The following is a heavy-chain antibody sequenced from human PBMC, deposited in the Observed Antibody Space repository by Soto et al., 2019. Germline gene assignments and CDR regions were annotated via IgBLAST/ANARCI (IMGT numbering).Heavy chain of an antibody. CDR2: INPKTGGT. D-gene: IGHD3-10*01. J-gene: IGHJ3*01. V-gene: IGHV1-2*04. CDR3: ARCGSGHYYNIIGAMDV. CDR1: GYSFSGHF. Sequence: QVQLVQPGAEVKKPGASVKVSCKSSGYSFSGHFIHWVRQAPGQGLELMGWINPKTGGTNYAQKFRYWVNMTRDTSIHTRYMDVKRLRADATAVYYWARCGSGHYYNIIGAMDVWGRGTMVTVSP.